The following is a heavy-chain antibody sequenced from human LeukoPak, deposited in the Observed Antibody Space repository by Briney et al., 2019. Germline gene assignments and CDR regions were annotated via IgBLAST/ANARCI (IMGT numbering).Heavy chain of an antibody. V-gene: IGHV3-23*01. J-gene: IGHJ4*02. CDR1: GFTFSTYA. CDR2: IRPDGDRT. D-gene: IGHD6-19*01. Sequence: GGSLRLSCAAAGFTFSTYAITWVRQGPGKGLEWVSAIRPDGDRTYYANSVRGRFTISRDNSKDTVYLQINGLRVADTAVYYCAREQSGTRGWYTVDYWGQGTLVTVSS. CDR3: AREQSGTRGWYTVDY.